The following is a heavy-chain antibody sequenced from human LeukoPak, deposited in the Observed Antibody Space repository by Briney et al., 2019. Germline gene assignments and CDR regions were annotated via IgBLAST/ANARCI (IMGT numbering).Heavy chain of an antibody. J-gene: IGHJ4*02. D-gene: IGHD6-13*01. V-gene: IGHV3-23*01. CDR3: AKKRGGEQLVLYYFDY. CDR1: GFTFSSYA. Sequence: PGGSLRLSCAASGFTFSSYAMSWVRQAPGKGLEWVSAISGSGGGTYYADSVKGRFTISRDNSKNTLYLQMNSLRAEDTAVYYCAKKRGGEQLVLYYFDYWGQGTLVTVSS. CDR2: ISGSGGGT.